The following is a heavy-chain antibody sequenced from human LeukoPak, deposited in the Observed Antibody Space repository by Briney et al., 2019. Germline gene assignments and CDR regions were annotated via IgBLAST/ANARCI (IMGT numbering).Heavy chain of an antibody. CDR1: GYTFTSYS. CDR3: ASSPTTHYYASGSYSSPKQGFDY. J-gene: IGHJ4*02. D-gene: IGHD3-10*01. V-gene: IGHV5-51*01. Sequence: GESLKISCKGSGYTFTSYSIPWFRQMPGTGLEWMRIIYPGDSDTRYSPSFQGQVTISVDKAISTVYLQRSNLKASDTAMYCCASSPTTHYYASGSYSSPKQGFDYWGQGTLVTVSS. CDR2: IYPGDSDT.